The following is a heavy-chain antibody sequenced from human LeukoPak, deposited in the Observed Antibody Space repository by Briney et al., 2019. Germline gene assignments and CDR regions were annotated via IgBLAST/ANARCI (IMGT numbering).Heavy chain of an antibody. Sequence: GGSLRLFCAASGFTSSSYGMHWVRQAPGKGLEWVAVISYDGSNKYYADSVKGRFTISRDNSKNTLYLQMNSLRAEDTAVYYCAKGIYYDSSGYAPTHYYYGMDVWGQGTTVTVSS. J-gene: IGHJ6*02. V-gene: IGHV3-30*18. CDR3: AKGIYYDSSGYAPTHYYYGMDV. CDR1: GFTSSSYG. D-gene: IGHD3-22*01. CDR2: ISYDGSNK.